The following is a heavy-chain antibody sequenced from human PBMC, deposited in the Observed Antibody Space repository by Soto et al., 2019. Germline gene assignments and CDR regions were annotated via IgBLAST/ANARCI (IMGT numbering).Heavy chain of an antibody. D-gene: IGHD3-16*02. V-gene: IGHV3-30*18. J-gene: IGHJ4*02. CDR1: GFTFSSYG. CDR3: AKDLNDYVWGSYQDY. Sequence: QVQLVESGGGVVQPGRSLRLSCAASGFTFSSYGMHWVRQAPGKGLEWVAVISYDGSNKYYADSVKGRFTISRDNSKNPMYLQMNSLRAEDTAVYSCAKDLNDYVWGSYQDYWGQGTLVTVSS. CDR2: ISYDGSNK.